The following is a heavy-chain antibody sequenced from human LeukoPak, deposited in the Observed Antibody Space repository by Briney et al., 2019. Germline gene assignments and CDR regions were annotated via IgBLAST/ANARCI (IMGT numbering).Heavy chain of an antibody. D-gene: IGHD2-15*01. CDR3: TTDESLGSGGSWYYFDY. J-gene: IGHJ4*02. Sequence: GGSLRLSCAASGFTFSSYSMNWVRQAPGKGLEWVSPISSSSSYIYYADSVKGRFTISRDNAKNSLYLQMNSLRAEDTAVYYCTTDESLGSGGSWYYFDYWGQGTLVTVSS. CDR2: ISSSSSYI. CDR1: GFTFSSYS. V-gene: IGHV3-21*01.